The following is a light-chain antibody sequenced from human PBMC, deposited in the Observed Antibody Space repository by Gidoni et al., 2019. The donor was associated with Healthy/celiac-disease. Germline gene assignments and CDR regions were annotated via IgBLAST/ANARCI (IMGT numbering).Light chain of an antibody. Sequence: VLTPSPATLSLSPGERATLSCRASQSVSSYLSWYQQKPGQAPRLLIYDASNRATGIPARCSGSESGTDFTLISSSREAEDFAVYYCQQRSNWLLTFGGGTKVEIK. J-gene: IGKJ4*01. CDR2: DAS. V-gene: IGKV3-11*01. CDR1: QSVSSY. CDR3: QQRSNWLLT.